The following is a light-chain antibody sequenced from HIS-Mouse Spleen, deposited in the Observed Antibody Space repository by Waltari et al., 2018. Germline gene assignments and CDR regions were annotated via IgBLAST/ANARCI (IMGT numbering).Light chain of an antibody. CDR3: SSYTSSSTLV. Sequence: QSALTQPASVSGSPGQSITISCTGTSSDVGGYNYVSWYQQHPGKAPKLMSYEVSNRPSGVSHRFSGSKSGNTASLTISGLQAEDEADYYCSSYTSSSTLVFGGGTKLTVL. J-gene: IGLJ3*02. CDR2: EVS. V-gene: IGLV2-14*01. CDR1: SSDVGGYNY.